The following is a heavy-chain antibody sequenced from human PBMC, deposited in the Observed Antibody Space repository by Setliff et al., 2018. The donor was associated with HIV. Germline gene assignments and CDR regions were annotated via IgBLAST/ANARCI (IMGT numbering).Heavy chain of an antibody. D-gene: IGHD3-10*01. Sequence: GASVKVSCKASGYTFNNYGVMWVRQAPGQGLEWMGWISGYGNRKYAQKFEGRLTVTTDTSTSTAYMEPRTLRSDDTAVYFCASGRGIYGSGALEAYDIWGQGTMVTVSS. CDR2: ISGYGNR. CDR3: ASGRGIYGSGALEAYDI. V-gene: IGHV1-18*01. J-gene: IGHJ3*02. CDR1: GYTFNNYG.